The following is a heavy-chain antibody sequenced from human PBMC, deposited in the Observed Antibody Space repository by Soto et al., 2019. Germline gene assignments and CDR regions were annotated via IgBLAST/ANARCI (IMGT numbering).Heavy chain of an antibody. J-gene: IGHJ4*02. D-gene: IGHD5-18*01. CDR2: ISGSGGST. CDR1: GFTFSTYA. Sequence: GGSLRLSCAASGFTFSTYAMSWVRQAPGKGLEWVSAISGSGGSTSHADSVKGRFTISRDNSKNTLSLQMNSLRAEDTAIYYCAKDLDAATATGFDYWGQGTLVTISS. CDR3: AKDLDAATATGFDY. V-gene: IGHV3-23*01.